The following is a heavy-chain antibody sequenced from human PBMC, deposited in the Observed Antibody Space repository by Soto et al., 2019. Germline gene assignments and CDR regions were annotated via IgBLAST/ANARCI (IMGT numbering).Heavy chain of an antibody. D-gene: IGHD6-13*01. J-gene: IGHJ4*02. CDR2: IYYSGST. CDR3: ARHFWVPGYSSNWYEYDN. Sequence: SETLSLTCTFSGGSISSGGYYWRWLRPHPGKSLEWIGYIYYSGSTNYNPSLKSRVTISVDMSKNQFSLKLRSVTAADTAVYYCARHFWVPGYSSNWYEYDNWGQGTLVTVSS. CDR1: GGSISSGGYY. V-gene: IGHV4-61*05.